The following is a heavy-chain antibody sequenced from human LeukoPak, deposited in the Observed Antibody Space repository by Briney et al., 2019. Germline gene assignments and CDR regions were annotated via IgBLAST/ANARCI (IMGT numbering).Heavy chain of an antibody. V-gene: IGHV1-18*01. CDR3: AREPQQMVRTDNWFDP. CDR1: GYSFSSYG. CDR2: ISTYNTNR. Sequence: ASVKVSCKTSGYSFSSYGLSWVRQAPGQGPEWMGWISTYNTNRKYAQRFPDRLTLTTDTSTATAYMELRGLRYNDTAVYYCAREPQQMVRTDNWFDPWGQGTLVTVSS. D-gene: IGHD6-13*01. J-gene: IGHJ5*02.